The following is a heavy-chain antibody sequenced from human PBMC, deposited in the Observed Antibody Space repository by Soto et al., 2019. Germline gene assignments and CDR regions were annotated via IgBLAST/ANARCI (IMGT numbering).Heavy chain of an antibody. CDR3: TVGGAGHPFDY. D-gene: IGHD3-16*01. V-gene: IGHV4-59*11. CDR1: GVSITRHY. J-gene: IGHJ4*02. CDR2: IHYSGST. Sequence: QVQLQESGPGLVKPSETLSLTCTVSGVSITRHYLTWIRQPPGKGLEWIGNIHYSGSTNYSPSLKGRVIISVDTSENQSSLKLSAVTTADTAVYYCTVGGAGHPFDYWGQGNLVTVSS.